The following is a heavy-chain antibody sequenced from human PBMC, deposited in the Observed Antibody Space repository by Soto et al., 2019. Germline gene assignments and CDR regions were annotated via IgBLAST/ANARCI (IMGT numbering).Heavy chain of an antibody. Sequence: ASVKVSCKASGYTFTSYDINWVRQATGQGLEWMGWMNPNSGNTGYAQKFQGRVTMTRNTSISTAYMELSSLRSEDTAVYYCASSWHSYGYQFDYWGQGTLVTVSS. D-gene: IGHD5-18*01. CDR2: MNPNSGNT. CDR3: ASSWHSYGYQFDY. J-gene: IGHJ4*02. V-gene: IGHV1-8*01. CDR1: GYTFTSYD.